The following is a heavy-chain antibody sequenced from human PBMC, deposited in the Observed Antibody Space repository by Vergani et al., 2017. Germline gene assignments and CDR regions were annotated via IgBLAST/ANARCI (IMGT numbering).Heavy chain of an antibody. V-gene: IGHV4-31*03. CDR2: IYYSGST. D-gene: IGHD3-22*01. J-gene: IGHJ3*02. CDR3: AKGGGYDSSGSHDAFDI. Sequence: QVQLQESGPGLVKPSQTLSLTCTVSGGSISSGGYYWSWIRQHPGKGLEWIGYIYYSGSTYYNPSLKSRVTISVDTSKNQCSLKLSSVTAADTAVYYCAKGGGYDSSGSHDAFDIWGQGTMVTVSS. CDR1: GGSISSGGYY.